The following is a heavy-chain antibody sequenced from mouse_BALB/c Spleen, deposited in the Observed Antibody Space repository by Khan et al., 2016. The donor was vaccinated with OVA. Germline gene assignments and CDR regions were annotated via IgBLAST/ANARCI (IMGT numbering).Heavy chain of an antibody. J-gene: IGHJ2*01. CDR1: GYTFTSCF. V-gene: IGHV1S136*01. CDR2: INPYNDVT. D-gene: IGHD2-14*01. CDR3: TRWERYGEGYYIDY. Sequence: EVQLQESGPELVKPGASVKMSCKASGYTFTSCFIHWVKQKPGQGLEWIGYINPYNDVTSYNEVFKVKATLTLDKSSSTAYMELSSLTSEDSAVFCWTRWERYGEGYYIDYWGQGTTLTVSS.